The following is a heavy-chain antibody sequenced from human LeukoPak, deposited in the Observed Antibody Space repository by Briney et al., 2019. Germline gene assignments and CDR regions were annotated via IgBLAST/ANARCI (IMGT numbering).Heavy chain of an antibody. CDR3: ARKYGSGSYSDY. V-gene: IGHV3-7*01. J-gene: IGHJ4*02. Sequence: GGSLRLSCAASGFSFRDYWMSWVRQAPGKGLEWVADIEPDGSGKTYVDSVKGRFTISRDNAQQSLYLQMDTLTAEDTAVYYCARKYGSGSYSDYRGQGTLVTVSS. CDR2: IEPDGSGK. CDR1: GFSFRDYW. D-gene: IGHD3-10*01.